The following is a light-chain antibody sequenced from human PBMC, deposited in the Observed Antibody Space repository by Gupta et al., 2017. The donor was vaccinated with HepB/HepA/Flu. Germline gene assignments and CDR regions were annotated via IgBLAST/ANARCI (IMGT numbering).Light chain of an antibody. J-gene: IGKJ3*01. CDR1: QSVLSSSNNKNY. CDR2: WAS. Sequence: IVMTQSPDSLAVSLGARATINCKSSQSVLSSSNNKNYLAWYQQKPGQPPKLLIYWASTRESGVPDRFSGSGSGTDFTLTITSLQAEDVAVYSCQQYYSTLSFGPGTKVDIK. V-gene: IGKV4-1*01. CDR3: QQYYSTLS.